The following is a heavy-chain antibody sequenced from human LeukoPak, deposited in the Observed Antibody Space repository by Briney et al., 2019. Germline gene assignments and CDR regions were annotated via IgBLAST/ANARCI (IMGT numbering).Heavy chain of an antibody. Sequence: GGSLRLSCAASGFTFSSYWMTWVRQAPGKGLEWVANLKQDGSEKYYVDSVKARFTISRDNAKNSLYLQMNSLRAEDTAVYYCARDSSPPQQWLVINDYWGQGTLVTVSS. CDR2: LKQDGSEK. J-gene: IGHJ4*02. CDR3: ARDSSPPQQWLVINDY. D-gene: IGHD6-19*01. CDR1: GFTFSSYW. V-gene: IGHV3-7*01.